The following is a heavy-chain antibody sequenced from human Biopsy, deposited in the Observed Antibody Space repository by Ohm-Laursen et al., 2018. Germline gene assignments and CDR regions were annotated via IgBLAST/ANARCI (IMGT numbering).Heavy chain of an antibody. J-gene: IGHJ1*01. D-gene: IGHD2-15*01. CDR2: INPHSGTT. Sequence: GSSVKVSCKASGYTFTGQYLHWVRQVPGQGLEWMGWINPHSGTTKFAQDFQGRVNMTRDKSITTAYMELRRLRSDDTAVYYCTKGQDLRGGAEYFQHWGQGALVTVSS. CDR3: TKGQDLRGGAEYFQH. CDR1: GYTFTGQY. V-gene: IGHV1-2*02.